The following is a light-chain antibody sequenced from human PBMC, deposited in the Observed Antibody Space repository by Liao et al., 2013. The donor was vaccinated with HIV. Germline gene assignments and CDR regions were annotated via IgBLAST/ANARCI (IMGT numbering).Light chain of an antibody. Sequence: SYELTQPPSVSVSPGQTASITCSGDKLGDEYASWYQQKPGQSPVLVIYQDTRRPSGIPERFSGSNSGNTATLTISGTQAMDEADYYCQAWDSRTSYGFGTGTKVTVL. CDR1: KLGDEY. J-gene: IGLJ1*01. CDR3: QAWDSRTSYG. V-gene: IGLV3-1*01. CDR2: QDT.